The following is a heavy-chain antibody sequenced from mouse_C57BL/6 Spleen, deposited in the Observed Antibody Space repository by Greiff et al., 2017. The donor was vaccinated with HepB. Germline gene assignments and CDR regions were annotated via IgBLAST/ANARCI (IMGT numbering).Heavy chain of an antibody. CDR3: ARTLTYYDYGGGFFAY. V-gene: IGHV1-22*01. D-gene: IGHD2-4*01. CDR2: INPNNGGT. CDR1: GYTFTDYN. Sequence: EVQLQQSGPELVKPGASVKMSCKASGYTFTDYNMHWVKQSHGKSLEWIGYINPNNGGTSYNQTFKGKATLTVNKSSSTAYMELRSLTSEDSAVYYCARTLTYYDYGGGFFAYWGQGTLVTVSA. J-gene: IGHJ3*01.